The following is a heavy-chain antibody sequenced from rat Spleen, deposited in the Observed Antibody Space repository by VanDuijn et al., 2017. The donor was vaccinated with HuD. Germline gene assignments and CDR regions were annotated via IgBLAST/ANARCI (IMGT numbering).Heavy chain of an antibody. CDR3: AVAGYGY. CDR2: ISYDGSST. V-gene: IGHV5-7*01. CDR1: GFTFTNYA. D-gene: IGHD1-7*01. J-gene: IGHJ2*01. Sequence: EVELVESGGGSVQPGRSMKLSCAASGFTFTNYAMAWVRQAPTKGLEWVATISYDGSSTYYRDSVKGRFTISRDNAENTVYLQMNSLRSEDTATYYCAVAGYGYWGHGVMVTVSS.